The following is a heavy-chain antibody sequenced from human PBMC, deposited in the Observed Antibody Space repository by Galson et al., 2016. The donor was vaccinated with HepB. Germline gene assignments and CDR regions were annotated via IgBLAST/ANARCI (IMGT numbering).Heavy chain of an antibody. J-gene: IGHJ4*02. Sequence: SLRLSCAASGFTFSKFWMHWVRQAPGKGLVWVARINSDGSDTRYADSVKGRFTISRDNVKNMLYLHMNNLRAEDTAVYSCVKVANNYYYYGMDVWGQGALVTLSS. CDR3: VKVANNYYYYGMDV. D-gene: IGHD3-10*01. CDR2: INSDGSDT. CDR1: GFTFSKFW. V-gene: IGHV3-74*01.